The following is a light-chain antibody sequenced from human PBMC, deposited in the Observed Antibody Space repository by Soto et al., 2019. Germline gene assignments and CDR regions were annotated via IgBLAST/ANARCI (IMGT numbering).Light chain of an antibody. Sequence: DIQMTQSPSSLSASVGDRVTITCRTSQSISSLLNWYQHKPGNAPKLLIYTTSTLRSGVPSRFRGSGSGTHFTLTITNRQPEDFATYYCQQSYSTPPITFGQGTRLDIK. CDR1: QSISSL. J-gene: IGKJ5*01. CDR3: QQSYSTPPIT. CDR2: TTS. V-gene: IGKV1-39*01.